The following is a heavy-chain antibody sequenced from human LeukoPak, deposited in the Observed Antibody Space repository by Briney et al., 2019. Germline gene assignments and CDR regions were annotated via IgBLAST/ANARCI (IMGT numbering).Heavy chain of an antibody. Sequence: GGSLRLSCAASGFTFSSYEMNWVRQAPGKGLEWVSYISSSGSTIYYADSVKGRFTISRDNAKNSLYLQMNSLSAEDTAVYYCASGIAVAANWFDPWGQGTLVTVSS. CDR2: ISSSGSTI. V-gene: IGHV3-48*03. CDR3: ASGIAVAANWFDP. D-gene: IGHD6-19*01. CDR1: GFTFSSYE. J-gene: IGHJ5*02.